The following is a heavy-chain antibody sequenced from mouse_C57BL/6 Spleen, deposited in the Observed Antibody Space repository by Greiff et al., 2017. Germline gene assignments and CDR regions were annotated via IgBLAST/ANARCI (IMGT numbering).Heavy chain of an antibody. CDR2: IDPENGDT. CDR1: GFNIKDDY. V-gene: IGHV14-4*01. Sequence: EVKLVESGAELVRPGASVKLSCTASGFNIKDDYMHWVKQRPEQGLEWIGWIDPENGDTEYASKFQGKATITADTSSNTAYLQLSSLTSEDTAVYYCTPGNFDYWGQGTTLTVSS. J-gene: IGHJ2*01. CDR3: TPGNFDY. D-gene: IGHD4-1*01.